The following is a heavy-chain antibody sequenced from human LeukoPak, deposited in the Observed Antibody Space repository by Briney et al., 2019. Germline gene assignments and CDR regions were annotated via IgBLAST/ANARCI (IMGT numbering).Heavy chain of an antibody. CDR3: ATCSSGYYCDHFQT. CDR1: GFTFSNYW. J-gene: IGHJ1*01. CDR2: IKQDGIEK. Sequence: GGSLRLSCTASGFTFSNYWMTWIRQAPGKGLEWVANIKQDGIEKYYVDSVEGRFTVSKDNSKNSLFLQIESLRAADTAVYYCATCSSGYYCDHFQTWGQGSLVTVSS. V-gene: IGHV3-7*01. D-gene: IGHD3-22*01.